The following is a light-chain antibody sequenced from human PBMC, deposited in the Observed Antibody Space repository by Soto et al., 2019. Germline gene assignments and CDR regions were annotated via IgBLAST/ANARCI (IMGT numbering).Light chain of an antibody. CDR2: EVS. Sequence: QSALTQPASASGSPGQSVTISCTGTSSDVGGFNSVSWYQQEPGKAPKLMIYEVSKRPSGVPDRFSGSKSGNTASLTVSGLQAEDEADYYCSSYAGSNKNVFGTGTKLTVL. J-gene: IGLJ1*01. CDR1: SSDVGGFNS. V-gene: IGLV2-8*01. CDR3: SSYAGSNKNV.